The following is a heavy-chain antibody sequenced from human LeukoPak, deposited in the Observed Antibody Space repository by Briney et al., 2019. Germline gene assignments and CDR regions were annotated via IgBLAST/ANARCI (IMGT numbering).Heavy chain of an antibody. D-gene: IGHD1-26*01. Sequence: ASVKVSCKASGGTFSSYAISWVRQAPGQGLEWMGRIISILGIANYAQKFQGRVTITADKSTSTAYMELSSLRSEDTAVYYCARDLGGSYYVDYFDYWGQGTLVTVSS. J-gene: IGHJ4*02. CDR1: GGTFSSYA. V-gene: IGHV1-69*04. CDR3: ARDLGGSYYVDYFDY. CDR2: IISILGIA.